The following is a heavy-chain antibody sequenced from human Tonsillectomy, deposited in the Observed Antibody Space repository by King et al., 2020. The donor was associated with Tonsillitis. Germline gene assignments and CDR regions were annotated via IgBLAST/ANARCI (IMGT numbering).Heavy chain of an antibody. V-gene: IGHV3-33*01. CDR2: IWYDGSNK. CDR1: GFTFSSYG. Sequence: VQLVESGGGVVQPGRSLRLSCAASGFTFSSYGMHWVRQAPGKGLEWVAVIWYDGSNKYYADSVKGRFTISRDNSKNTLYLQMNSLRSEDTAVYYCARDVVGSCSSTSCHHFDYWGQGTLVTVSS. D-gene: IGHD2-2*01. J-gene: IGHJ4*02. CDR3: ARDVVGSCSSTSCHHFDY.